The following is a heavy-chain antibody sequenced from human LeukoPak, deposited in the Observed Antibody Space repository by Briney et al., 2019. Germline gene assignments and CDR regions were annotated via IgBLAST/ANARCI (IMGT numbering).Heavy chain of an antibody. CDR1: GGTFSSYA. Sequence: SVKVSCKASGGTFSSYAFSWVRQAPGQGLEWMGRIIPILGIANYAQKFQGRVTITADKSTSTAYMELSSLRSEDTAVYYCATANRYCSGGSCYPNYYGMAVWGQGTTVTVSS. J-gene: IGHJ6*02. CDR2: IIPILGIA. D-gene: IGHD2-15*01. V-gene: IGHV1-69*04. CDR3: ATANRYCSGGSCYPNYYGMAV.